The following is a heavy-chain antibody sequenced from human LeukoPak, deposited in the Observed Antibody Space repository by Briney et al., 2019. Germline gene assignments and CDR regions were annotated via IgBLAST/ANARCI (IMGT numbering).Heavy chain of an antibody. CDR2: VYYSGST. CDR3: ARVTRWAGLDF. J-gene: IGHJ4*02. V-gene: IGHV4-30-4*01. Sequence: SQTLSLTCNVSGGSISSGDKYWSWIRQPPGKGLEWIGYVYYSGSTYYNPSLKSRLTISVDTSENQFSLHLTSVTAADTAVYFCARVTRWAGLDFWGQGTLVTVSS. D-gene: IGHD2-21*02. CDR1: GGSISSGDKY.